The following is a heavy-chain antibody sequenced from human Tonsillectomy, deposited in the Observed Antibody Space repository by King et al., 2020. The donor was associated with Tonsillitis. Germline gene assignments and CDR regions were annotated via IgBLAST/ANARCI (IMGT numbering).Heavy chain of an antibody. Sequence: VQLVESGPEVKKPGSSVKVSCKASGGTFSSYAISWVRQAPGQGLEWMGGIIPIFGTTNYAQKFQGRVTITADESTNTAYMELSSLRYEDTALYYCARAYEQLTRLGSYCSGMDVWGLGTSVTVSS. D-gene: IGHD6-6*01. CDR3: ARAYEQLTRLGSYCSGMDV. J-gene: IGHJ6*02. V-gene: IGHV1-69*01. CDR2: IIPIFGTT. CDR1: GGTFSSYA.